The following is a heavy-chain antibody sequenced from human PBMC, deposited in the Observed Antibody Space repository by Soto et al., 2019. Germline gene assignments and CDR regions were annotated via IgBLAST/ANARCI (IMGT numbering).Heavy chain of an antibody. CDR1: GYTFTGYY. V-gene: IGHV1-2*02. J-gene: IGHJ2*01. CDR2: INPNSGGT. Sequence: QVQLVQSGAEVKKPGASVKVSCKASGYTFTGYYMHWVRQAPGQGLEWMGWINPNSGGTNYAQKFQGRVTMTRDTSISTAYMELSRLRSDDTAVYYCARGDGAVAGTRWYFDLWGRGTQVTVSS. D-gene: IGHD6-19*01. CDR3: ARGDGAVAGTRWYFDL.